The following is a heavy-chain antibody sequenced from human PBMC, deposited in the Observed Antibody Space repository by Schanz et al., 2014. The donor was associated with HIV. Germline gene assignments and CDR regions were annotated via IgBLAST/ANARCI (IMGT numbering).Heavy chain of an antibody. J-gene: IGHJ4*02. CDR3: VRGDPIGSF. Sequence: EVQLLESGGGLVQPGGSLRLSCAASGFTFSSYAMSWVRQAPGKRLEWVAHINQDKSDKRYLYSVRGRFTVSRDNTKNSLFLQMSSLRAEDTAIYYCVRGDPIGSFWGQGTLVTVSS. V-gene: IGHV3-7*01. CDR2: INQDKSDK. CDR1: GFTFSSYA. D-gene: IGHD2-21*02.